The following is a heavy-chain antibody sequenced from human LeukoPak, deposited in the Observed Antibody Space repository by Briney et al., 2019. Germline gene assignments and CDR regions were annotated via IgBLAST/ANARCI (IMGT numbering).Heavy chain of an antibody. Sequence: ASVKVSCKASGYTFTSYAMNWVRQAPGQGLEWMGWINTNTGNPTYAQGFTGRFVFSLDTSVSTAYLQISSLKAEDTAVYYCARGCGSCYSGWLRYYYYYMDVWGKRDHGHRLL. D-gene: IGHD2-15*01. CDR2: INTNTGNP. J-gene: IGHJ6*03. CDR1: GYTFTSYA. CDR3: ARGCGSCYSGWLRYYYYYMDV. V-gene: IGHV7-4-1*02.